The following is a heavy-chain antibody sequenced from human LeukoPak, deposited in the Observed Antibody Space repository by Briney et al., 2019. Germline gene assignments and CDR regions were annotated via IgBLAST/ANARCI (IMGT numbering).Heavy chain of an antibody. CDR3: ARRVAVAGRWTFDY. Sequence: HGEALKIYCKASGYSFTNYWTTWARQMPGKGLEWMGRIDPGDSYTNYSPSFQCHVSISADKSISTPSLQWSSLKASDTAMSYCARRVAVAGRWTFDYWGQGTLVTVS. J-gene: IGHJ4*02. D-gene: IGHD6-19*01. CDR1: GYSFTNYW. CDR2: IDPGDSYT. V-gene: IGHV5-10-1*01.